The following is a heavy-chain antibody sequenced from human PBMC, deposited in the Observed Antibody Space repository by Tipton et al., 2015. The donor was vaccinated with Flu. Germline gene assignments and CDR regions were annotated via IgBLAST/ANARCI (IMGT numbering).Heavy chain of an antibody. CDR3: ARGQGNSGWRYVDY. D-gene: IGHD6-19*01. V-gene: IGHV4-4*07. Sequence: TLSLTCNVSGGSLSGYYWSWIRQPAGKGLEWIGRIYTSGNTNYSPSLKSRVTMSVDTSKNQFSLKLSSMTAADTAVYYCARGQGNSGWRYVDYWGQGTLVTVSS. CDR1: GGSLSGYY. CDR2: IYTSGNT. J-gene: IGHJ4*02.